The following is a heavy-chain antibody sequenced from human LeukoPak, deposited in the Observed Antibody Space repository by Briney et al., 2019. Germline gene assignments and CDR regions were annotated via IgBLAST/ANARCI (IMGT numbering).Heavy chain of an antibody. D-gene: IGHD3-22*01. CDR2: ISAYNGNT. CDR3: AREANTVYHYDSSGYYGLDY. Sequence: ASVKVSCKASGYAFSDWPINWVRQAPGQGLEWMGCISAYNGNTNYAQKLQGRVTMTTDTSTSRAYMELRSLRSDDTAVYYCAREANTVYHYDSSGYYGLDYWGQGTLVTVSS. J-gene: IGHJ4*02. CDR1: GYAFSDWP. V-gene: IGHV1-18*01.